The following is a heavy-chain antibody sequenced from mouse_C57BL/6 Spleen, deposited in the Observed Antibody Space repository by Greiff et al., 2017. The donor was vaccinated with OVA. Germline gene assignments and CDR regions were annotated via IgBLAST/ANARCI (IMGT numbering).Heavy chain of an antibody. CDR3: ARLDYDNPYYFDY. CDR1: GYAFSSYW. J-gene: IGHJ2*01. CDR2: IYPGDGDT. D-gene: IGHD2-1*01. Sequence: VKLVEPGAELVKPGASVKISCKASGYAFSSYWMNWVKQRPGKGLEWIGQIYPGDGDTNYNGKFKGKATLTADKSSSTAYMQLSSLTSEDSAVYFGARLDYDNPYYFDYWGQGTTLTVSS. V-gene: IGHV1-80*01.